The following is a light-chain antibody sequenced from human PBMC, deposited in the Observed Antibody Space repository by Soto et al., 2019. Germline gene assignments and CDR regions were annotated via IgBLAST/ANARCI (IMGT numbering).Light chain of an antibody. J-gene: IGLJ1*01. Sequence: QSVLTQPPSVSGAPGQRLTISCAGTSSNIGAGYDLHWYQQLPGTAPKLLLYGNSNRPSGVPDRFSGSKSGTSASLAITGLQAEDEADYYCQSYDSSLSADVFGTGTKLTVL. CDR2: GNS. V-gene: IGLV1-40*01. CDR3: QSYDSSLSADV. CDR1: SSNIGAGYD.